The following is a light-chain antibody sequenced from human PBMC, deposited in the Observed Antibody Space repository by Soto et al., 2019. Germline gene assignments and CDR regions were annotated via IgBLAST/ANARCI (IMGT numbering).Light chain of an antibody. J-gene: IGKJ3*01. CDR2: DTS. CDR3: QQRGNWPPGFT. CDR1: QTVSRH. Sequence: EIGLTQSPATLSLSPGERATLSCRASQTVSRHLAWYQQKPGQAPRLLIYDTSNRATGIPARFSGSGSGTDFTLTISGLETEDFAVYYCQQRGNWPPGFTFGPGTTVDMK. V-gene: IGKV3-11*01.